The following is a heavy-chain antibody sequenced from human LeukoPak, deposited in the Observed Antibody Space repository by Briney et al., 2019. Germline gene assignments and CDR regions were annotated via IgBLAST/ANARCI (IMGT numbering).Heavy chain of an antibody. Sequence: ASVKVSCKASGYTFTGYYMHWVRQAPGQGLEWMGWINPNSGGTNYAQKFQGRVTMTRGTSISTAYMELSRLRSDDTAVYYCARGPRRAIAARRYITDYWGQGTLVTVSS. CDR1: GYTFTGYY. CDR2: INPNSGGT. J-gene: IGHJ4*02. V-gene: IGHV1-2*02. CDR3: ARGPRRAIAARRYITDY. D-gene: IGHD6-6*01.